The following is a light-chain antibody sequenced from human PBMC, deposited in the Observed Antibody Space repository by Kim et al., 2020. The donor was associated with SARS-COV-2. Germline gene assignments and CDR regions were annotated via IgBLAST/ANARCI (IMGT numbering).Light chain of an antibody. CDR1: NIGSKS. CDR3: QVWDSSSDRPV. CDR2: YDS. V-gene: IGLV3-21*04. J-gene: IGLJ2*01. Sequence: APGKTARITCGGNNIGSKSVHWYQQKPGQAPVLVIYYDSDRPSGIPERFSGSNSANTATLTISRVEAGDEADYYCQVWDSSSDRPVFGGGTQLTVL.